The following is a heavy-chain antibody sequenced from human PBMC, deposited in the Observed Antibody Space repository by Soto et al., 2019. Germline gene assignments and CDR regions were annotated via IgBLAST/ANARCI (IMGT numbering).Heavy chain of an antibody. J-gene: IGHJ3*02. CDR2: INAGNGNT. Sequence: ASVKVSCKASGYTFTSYAMHWVRQAPGQRLEWMGWINAGNGNTKYSQKFQGRVTITRDTSASTAYMELSSLRSEVTAVYYCARIRIYDFWSGPSDAFDIWCQGTRVTV. CDR1: GYTFTSYA. CDR3: ARIRIYDFWSGPSDAFDI. D-gene: IGHD3-3*01. V-gene: IGHV1-3*01.